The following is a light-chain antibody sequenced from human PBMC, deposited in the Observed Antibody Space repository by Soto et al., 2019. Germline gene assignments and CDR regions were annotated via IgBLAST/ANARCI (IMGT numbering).Light chain of an antibody. V-gene: IGLV7-46*01. J-gene: IGLJ1*01. CDR1: TGAVTSGHY. CDR3: LLSYSGAYA. CDR2: DTS. Sequence: QPVLTHVPSVNSSPVGRRSLTCGSSTGAVTSGHYPYWFQQKPGQAPRTLIYDTSNKHSWTTARFSGSLLGGKAALTLSGAQPEDEAEYYCLLSYSGAYAFGTGTKVTVL.